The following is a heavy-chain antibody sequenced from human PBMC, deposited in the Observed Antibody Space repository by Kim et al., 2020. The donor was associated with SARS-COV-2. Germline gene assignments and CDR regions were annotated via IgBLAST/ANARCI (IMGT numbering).Heavy chain of an antibody. CDR3: ARARGGSSNYFDY. Sequence: SASSVKGRLTMSRDNSQNRLDLQMNSLRAEDTAVYYCARARGGSSNYFDYWGQGTLVTVSS. J-gene: IGHJ4*02. V-gene: IGHV3-23*01. D-gene: IGHD6-6*01.